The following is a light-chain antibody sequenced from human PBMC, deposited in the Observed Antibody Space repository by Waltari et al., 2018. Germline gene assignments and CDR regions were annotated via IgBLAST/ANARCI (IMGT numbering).Light chain of an antibody. V-gene: IGLV1-44*01. CDR3: SAWDDSLSGVI. Sequence: QSVLTQPPSTSGTPGLRITISCSGGHSNIGSNTVNWYLQLPGTAPKLLIFGNKPPPSGVPSRCSCSKSGTSASLAISGLQSEDEADYYCSAWDDSLSGVIFGGGTKLTVL. J-gene: IGLJ2*01. CDR1: HSNIGSNT. CDR2: GNK.